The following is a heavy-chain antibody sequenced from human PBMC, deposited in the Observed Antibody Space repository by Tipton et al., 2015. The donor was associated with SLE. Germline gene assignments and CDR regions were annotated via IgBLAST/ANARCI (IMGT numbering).Heavy chain of an antibody. CDR3: AKGGIVGATDFDS. J-gene: IGHJ4*02. V-gene: IGHV3-74*01. CDR2: ISRDGSTT. D-gene: IGHD1-26*01. Sequence: GSLRLSCTVSGFTFSSYWVHWGRQAPGKGLVWISRISRDGSTTYYTDSVKGRFTISRDNATNTAYLQMNSLSGDDTARYYCAKGGIVGATDFDSWGQGTLVTVSS. CDR1: GFTFSSYW.